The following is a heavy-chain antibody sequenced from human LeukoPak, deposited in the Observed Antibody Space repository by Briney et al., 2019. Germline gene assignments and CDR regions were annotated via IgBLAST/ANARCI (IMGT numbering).Heavy chain of an antibody. Sequence: ASVKVSCKASGYTFTSYYMHWVRQAPGQGLEWMGIINPSGGSTSYAQKFRGRVTMTRDMSTSTVYMELSSLRSEDTAVYYCARVGHYDILTGSYDAFDIWGQGTMVTVSS. J-gene: IGHJ3*02. V-gene: IGHV1-46*03. CDR2: INPSGGST. CDR3: ARVGHYDILTGSYDAFDI. D-gene: IGHD3-9*01. CDR1: GYTFTSYY.